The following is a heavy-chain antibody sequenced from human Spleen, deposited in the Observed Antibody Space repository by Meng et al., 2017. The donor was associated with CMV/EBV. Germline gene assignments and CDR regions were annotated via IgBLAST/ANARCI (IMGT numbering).Heavy chain of an antibody. CDR3: ARPRYCRGTTCYGFDY. D-gene: IGHD2-2*01. CDR2: INPNSGGT. Sequence: ASVKVSCKASGYTFTDYYMYWVRQAPGQGLELMGWINPNSGGTNYAQKFQGRVAMTRDTSSSAAYMEVNRLISDDTAVYYCARPRYCRGTTCYGFDYWGQGTLVTVSS. V-gene: IGHV1-2*02. CDR1: GYTFTDYY. J-gene: IGHJ4*02.